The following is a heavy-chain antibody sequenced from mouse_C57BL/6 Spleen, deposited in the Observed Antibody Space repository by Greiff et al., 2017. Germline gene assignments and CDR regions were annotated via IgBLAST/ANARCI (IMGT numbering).Heavy chain of an antibody. V-gene: IGHV3-4*01. Sequence: DVQLQESGPALVKPSQTVSLTCTVTGYSITNGNHWWNWIRQVSGSKLEWIGYISSSGSTDSNPSPKSRISITRDTSKNQLFLQLNSVTTEDIATYYCARAYFLYSNDWYFDVWGTGTTVTVSS. CDR1: GYSITNGNHW. D-gene: IGHD2-5*01. CDR3: ARAYFLYSNDWYFDV. J-gene: IGHJ1*03. CDR2: ISSSGST.